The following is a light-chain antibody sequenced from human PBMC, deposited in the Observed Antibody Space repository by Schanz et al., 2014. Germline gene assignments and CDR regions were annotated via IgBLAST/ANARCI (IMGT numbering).Light chain of an antibody. V-gene: IGKV1-33*01. Sequence: DIQMTQSPSSLSASVGDRVTITCQASQDISKYLNWYQQKPGKAPKLLIYDASNLETGVPSRFSGSGSGTDFTFTISSLQPEDVATYYCQQFENVSPITFGPGTKVDIK. CDR3: QQFENVSPIT. CDR2: DAS. CDR1: QDISKY. J-gene: IGKJ3*01.